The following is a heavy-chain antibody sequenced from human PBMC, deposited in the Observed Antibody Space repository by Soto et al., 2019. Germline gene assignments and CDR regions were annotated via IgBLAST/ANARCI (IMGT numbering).Heavy chain of an antibody. CDR2: ISWDGGST. D-gene: IGHD3-10*01. V-gene: IGHV3-43*01. CDR1: GFTFDDYT. CDR3: AKDLSGSGGSGSYIYYYYGMDV. Sequence: LRLSCAASGFTFDDYTMHWVRQAPGKGLEWVSLISWDGGSTYYADSVKGRFTISRDNSKNSLYLQMNSLRTEDTALYYCAKDLSGSGGSGSYIYYYYGMDVWGQGTTVTVSS. J-gene: IGHJ6*02.